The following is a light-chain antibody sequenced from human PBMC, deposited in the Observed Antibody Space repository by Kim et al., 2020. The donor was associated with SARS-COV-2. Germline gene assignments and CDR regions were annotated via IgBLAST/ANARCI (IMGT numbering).Light chain of an antibody. V-gene: IGKV4-1*01. CDR2: WAS. J-gene: IGKJ2*03. CDR1: QTVLYNSNNKNY. CDR3: QQYYSTPPS. Sequence: DIVMTQSPDSLAVSLGERATLNCKSSQTVLYNSNNKNYLAWYQQKLGQAPKLLIYWASIRESGVSDRFSGSGSETDFTLNISSLQAEDVAVYYCQQYYSTPPSFGQGTKLEIK.